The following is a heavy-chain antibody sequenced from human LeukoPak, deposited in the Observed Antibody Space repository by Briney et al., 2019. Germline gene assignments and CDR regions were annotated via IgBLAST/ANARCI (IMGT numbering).Heavy chain of an antibody. D-gene: IGHD3-3*01. J-gene: IGHJ4*02. CDR2: ISGSGGST. CDR1: GFIFADYA. Sequence: PGWSLRLSCKGSGFIFADYAMTWGRQAPGKGLEWVSAISGSGGSTYYADSVKGRFTISRDNSKNTLYLHMNSLRAEDTAVYYCARELRLLEWLPYYFDYWGQGTLVTVSS. CDR3: ARELRLLEWLPYYFDY. V-gene: IGHV3-23*01.